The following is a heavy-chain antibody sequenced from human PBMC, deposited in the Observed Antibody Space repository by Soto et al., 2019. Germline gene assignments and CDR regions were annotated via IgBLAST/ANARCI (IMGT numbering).Heavy chain of an antibody. J-gene: IGHJ4*02. V-gene: IGHV4-39*01. D-gene: IGHD3-10*02. CDR3: AKLVRDDVRRSDLDH. CDR1: GHPITASYSN. CDR2: FYYSGTT. Sequence: PXETLSLTCTVSGHPITASYSNWAWIRQPPGKGLEWIGTFYYSGTTSQNPPLRSRITISGDTSRNQFSLNLRSVTAADSGVYYCAKLVRDDVRRSDLDHWGQGTLGTVSS.